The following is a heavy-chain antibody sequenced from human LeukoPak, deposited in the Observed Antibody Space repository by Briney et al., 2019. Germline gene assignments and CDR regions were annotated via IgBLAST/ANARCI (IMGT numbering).Heavy chain of an antibody. CDR3: ANYGSAYYFDY. J-gene: IGHJ4*02. D-gene: IGHD3-10*01. Sequence: GGSLRLSCAASGFTFINYAMTWVRQAPGKGLEWVSVISGGGGVIYYADSVRGRFTISRDNSKNTLYLQMNSLRAEDTAVYYCANYGSAYYFDYWGQGTLVTASS. CDR2: ISGGGGVI. V-gene: IGHV3-23*01. CDR1: GFTFINYA.